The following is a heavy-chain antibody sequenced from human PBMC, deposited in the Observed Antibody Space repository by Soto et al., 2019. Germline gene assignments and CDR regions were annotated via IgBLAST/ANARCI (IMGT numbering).Heavy chain of an antibody. J-gene: IGHJ4*02. CDR2: ISGSGGST. D-gene: IGHD4-17*01. CDR3: AKDPVYGDYQFLYYFDY. CDR1: GFTFSSYA. V-gene: IGHV3-23*01. Sequence: GGSLRLSCAASGFTFSSYAMSWVRQAPGKGLEWVSAISGSGGSTYYADSVKGRFTISRDNSKNTLYLQMNSLRAEDTAVYYCAKDPVYGDYQFLYYFDYWGQGTLVTVSS.